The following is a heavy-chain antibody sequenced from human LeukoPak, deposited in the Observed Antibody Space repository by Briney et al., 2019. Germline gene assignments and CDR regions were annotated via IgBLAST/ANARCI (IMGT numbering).Heavy chain of an antibody. J-gene: IGHJ4*02. V-gene: IGHV4-39*07. Sequence: PSETLSLTCTVAGGSISTSNYYWAWIRQPPGKGLEWIGEINHSGSTNYNPSLKSRVTISVDTSKIQFSLKLSSVTAADTAVYYCASTTVTTGLHDYWGQGTLVTVSS. D-gene: IGHD4-11*01. CDR2: INHSGST. CDR3: ASTTVTTGLHDY. CDR1: GGSISTSNYY.